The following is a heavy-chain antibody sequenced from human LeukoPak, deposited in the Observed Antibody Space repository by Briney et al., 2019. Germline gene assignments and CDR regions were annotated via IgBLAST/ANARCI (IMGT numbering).Heavy chain of an antibody. Sequence: GGSLRLSCAGSGFTFSSYSLNWVRQAPGKGLEWVSIIYSGGSTYYADSVKGRFIISGDSSKNTLYLQMNSLRAEDTAVYYCARGGRYNYYFDYWGQGTLVTVSS. CDR3: ARGGRYNYYFDY. D-gene: IGHD1-26*01. CDR1: GFTFSSYS. J-gene: IGHJ4*02. CDR2: IYSGGST. V-gene: IGHV3-53*01.